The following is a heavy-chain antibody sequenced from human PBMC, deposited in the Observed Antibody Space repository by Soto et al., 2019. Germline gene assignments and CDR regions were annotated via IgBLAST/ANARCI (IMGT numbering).Heavy chain of an antibody. Sequence: ASVNVSCKASGGTFSSYAISWVRQAPGQGLEWMGGIIPIFGTANYAQKFQGRVTITADESTGTAYMELSSLRSEDTAVYYCAGGGLGYCSSTSCYNAFDIWGQGTMVTVSS. CDR2: IIPIFGTA. D-gene: IGHD2-2*02. V-gene: IGHV1-69*13. J-gene: IGHJ3*02. CDR1: GGTFSSYA. CDR3: AGGGLGYCSSTSCYNAFDI.